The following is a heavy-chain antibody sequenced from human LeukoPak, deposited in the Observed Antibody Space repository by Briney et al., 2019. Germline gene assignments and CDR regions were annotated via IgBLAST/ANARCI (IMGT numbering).Heavy chain of an antibody. V-gene: IGHV3-23*01. CDR3: AKPTVVRGVTGGY. CDR2: ISGSGGST. D-gene: IGHD3-10*01. J-gene: IGHJ4*02. CDR1: GFTFSSYA. Sequence: GGSLRLSCAASGFTFSSYAMSWVRQAPGKGLEWVSAISGSGGSTYYADSVKGRFTISRDNSKNTLYLQMYSLRAEDTAVYYCAKPTVVRGVTGGYWGQGTLVTVSS.